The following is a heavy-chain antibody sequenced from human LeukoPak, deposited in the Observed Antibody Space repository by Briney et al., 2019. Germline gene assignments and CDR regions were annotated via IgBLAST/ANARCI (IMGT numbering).Heavy chain of an antibody. CDR1: GFTFSSYV. D-gene: IGHD2-8*01. J-gene: IGHJ4*02. CDR2: ISYDGSNE. CDR3: ARLNGRQRDFDY. V-gene: IGHV3-30*04. Sequence: GGSLRLSCAASGFTFSSYVMHWVRQAPGKGLEWVAIISYDGSNEYYADSVKGRFTISRDNSKNTLYLQMNSLRAADTAVYYCARLNGRQRDFDYWGQGTLVTVSS.